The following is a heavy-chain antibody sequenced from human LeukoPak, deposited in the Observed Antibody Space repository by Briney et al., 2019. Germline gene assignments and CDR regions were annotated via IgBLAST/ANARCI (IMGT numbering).Heavy chain of an antibody. CDR3: ARDGTVNPYNWFDP. J-gene: IGHJ5*02. CDR2: IYYSGST. CDR1: GGSISSYY. D-gene: IGHD3-10*01. Sequence: SETLSLTCTVSGGSISSYYWSWIRQPPGKGLEWIGYIYYSGSTNYDPSLKSRVTISVDTSKNQFSLKLSSVTAADTAVYYCARDGTVNPYNWFDPWGQGTLVTVSS. V-gene: IGHV4-59*01.